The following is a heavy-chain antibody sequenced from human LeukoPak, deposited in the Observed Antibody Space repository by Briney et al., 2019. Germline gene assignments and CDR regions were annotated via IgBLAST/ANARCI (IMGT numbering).Heavy chain of an antibody. CDR1: GGSFSGYY. CDR3: ARAYSYDYGPYYFDY. Sequence: SETLSLTCAVYGGSFSGYYWSWIRQPPGKGLEWIGEINHSGSTNYNPSLKSRVTMSLDTSKNQFSLKLTSVTAADTAVYFCARAYSYDYGPYYFDYWGQGTLVTVSS. CDR2: INHSGST. D-gene: IGHD4-17*01. J-gene: IGHJ4*02. V-gene: IGHV4-34*01.